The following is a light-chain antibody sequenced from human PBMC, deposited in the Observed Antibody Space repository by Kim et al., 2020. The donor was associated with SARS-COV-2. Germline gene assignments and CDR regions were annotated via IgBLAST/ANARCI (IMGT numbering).Light chain of an antibody. Sequence: SYELTQPPSVSVSPGQTASITCSGDKLGDKYACWYQQKPGQSPVLVIYQDSKRPSGIPERFSGSNSGHTATLTISGTQAMDEADYYCQAWDSSTLV. CDR1: KLGDKY. V-gene: IGLV3-1*01. J-gene: IGLJ2*01. CDR2: QDS. CDR3: QAWDSSTLV.